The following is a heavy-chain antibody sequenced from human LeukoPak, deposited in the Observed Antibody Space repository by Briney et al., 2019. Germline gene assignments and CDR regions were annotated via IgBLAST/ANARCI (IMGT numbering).Heavy chain of an antibody. D-gene: IGHD2-21*02. J-gene: IGHJ5*02. CDR1: GYTFTGYY. V-gene: IGHV1-2*02. CDR3: ARAVVVTAFSFDP. CDR2: INPNSGGT. Sequence: ASVKVSCKASGYTFTGYYMHWVRQAPGQGLEWMGWINPNSGGTNYAQKFRGRVTMTRDTSISTAYMELSRLRSDDTAVYYCARAVVVTAFSFDPWGQGTLVTVSS.